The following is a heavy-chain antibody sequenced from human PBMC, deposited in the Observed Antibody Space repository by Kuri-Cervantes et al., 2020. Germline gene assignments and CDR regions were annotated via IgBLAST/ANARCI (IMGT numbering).Heavy chain of an antibody. V-gene: IGHV3-33*01. D-gene: IGHD3-16*02. CDR2: IWSDGSNQ. Sequence: GESLKISCAASGFTFSVYGMHWVRQAPGKGLEWVAVIWSDGSNQYYADSVKGRFTISRDNTKNSLYLQMNSLRAEDTAVYYCARALVPSYDYIWGSYRWLYFDYWGQGTLVTVSS. CDR1: GFTFSVYG. J-gene: IGHJ4*02. CDR3: ARALVPSYDYIWGSYRWLYFDY.